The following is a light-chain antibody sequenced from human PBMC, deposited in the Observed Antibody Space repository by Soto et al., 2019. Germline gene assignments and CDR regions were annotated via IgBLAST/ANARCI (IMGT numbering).Light chain of an antibody. CDR1: SSDVGGYNY. Sequence: QSALTQPASVSGSPGQSITISCTGTSSDVGGYNYVSWYQQHPGKAPKLLIYEVSNRPSGVSNRFSGSKSGNTASLTISGLQAEDEADYYCSSYTDTNTYVFGTGTNLTVL. CDR3: SSYTDTNTYV. V-gene: IGLV2-14*01. CDR2: EVS. J-gene: IGLJ1*01.